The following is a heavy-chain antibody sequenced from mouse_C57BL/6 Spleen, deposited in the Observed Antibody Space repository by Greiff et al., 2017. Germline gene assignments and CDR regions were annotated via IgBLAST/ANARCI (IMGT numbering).Heavy chain of an antibody. J-gene: IGHJ2*01. CDR2: IYPGSGST. V-gene: IGHV1-55*01. Sequence: VQLQQPGAELVKPGASVKMSCKASGYTFTSYWITWVKQRPGQGLEWIGDIYPGSGSTNYNEKFKSKATLTVDTSSSTAYMQLSSLTSEDSAVYYCARRVYSSGYVNDYWGQGTTLTVSS. CDR3: ARRVYSSGYVNDY. D-gene: IGHD3-2*02. CDR1: GYTFTSYW.